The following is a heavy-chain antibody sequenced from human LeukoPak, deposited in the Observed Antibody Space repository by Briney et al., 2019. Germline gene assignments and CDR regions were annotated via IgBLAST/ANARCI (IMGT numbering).Heavy chain of an antibody. CDR3: APGGITMVRGVLDY. V-gene: IGHV1-69*01. CDR1: GGTFSSYA. CDR2: IITIFGTA. J-gene: IGHJ4*02. Sequence: ASVKLSCKASGGTFSSYAISWVRHAPGQGLEWMGGIITIFGTANYAQKFQGRVTITADESTSTAYMELSSLRSEATAVYYCAPGGITMVRGVLDYWGQGTLVTVSS. D-gene: IGHD3-10*01.